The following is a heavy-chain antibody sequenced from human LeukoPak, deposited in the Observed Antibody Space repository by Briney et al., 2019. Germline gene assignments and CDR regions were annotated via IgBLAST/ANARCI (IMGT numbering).Heavy chain of an antibody. Sequence: GGSLRLSCAASRFTVSSNFMSWVRQAPGKGLEWVAFIRYDGSNKYYADSVKGRFTISRDNSKNTLYLQMNSLRAEDTAVYYCAKGLNDYGIYWGQGTLVTVSS. D-gene: IGHD4-17*01. J-gene: IGHJ4*02. CDR3: AKGLNDYGIY. V-gene: IGHV3-30*02. CDR1: RFTVSSNF. CDR2: IRYDGSNK.